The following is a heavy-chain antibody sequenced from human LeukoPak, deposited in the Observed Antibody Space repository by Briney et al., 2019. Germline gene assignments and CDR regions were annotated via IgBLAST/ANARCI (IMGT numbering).Heavy chain of an antibody. J-gene: IGHJ3*02. V-gene: IGHV3-48*01. D-gene: IGHD2-2*03. CDR1: GFTFSSYG. Sequence: GGSLRLSCAASGFTFSSYGMSWVRQAPGKGLEWLSYIWSSSIYYADSVKGRFTSSSDNAKNALYLQMNSLRAEDTAVYYCARDYGYAFDIWGQGTMVTVSS. CDR3: ARDYGYAFDI. CDR2: IWSSSI.